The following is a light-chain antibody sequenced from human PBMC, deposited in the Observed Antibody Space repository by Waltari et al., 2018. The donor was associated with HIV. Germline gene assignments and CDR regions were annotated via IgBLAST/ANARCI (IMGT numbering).Light chain of an antibody. J-gene: IGKJ1*01. CDR2: AAS. CDR1: QGISNH. CDR3: QKYNTAPWT. V-gene: IGKV1-27*01. Sequence: DIQMTQSPSSLSASVGDRVTITCRASQGISNHLAWYQQKPGKVPKVLIYAASTLQSGVPPRFSGSGSGTDLTLTISSLQPEDVATYYCQKYNTAPWTFGQGTKVEIK.